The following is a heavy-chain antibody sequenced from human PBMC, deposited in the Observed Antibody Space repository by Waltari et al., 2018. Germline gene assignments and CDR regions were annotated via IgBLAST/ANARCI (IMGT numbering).Heavy chain of an antibody. V-gene: IGHV3-30-3*01. CDR1: GFTFSSSA. CDR3: ASMRYSGYDSKDY. D-gene: IGHD5-12*01. J-gene: IGHJ4*02. CDR2: ISYDGSNK. Sequence: QVQLVESGGGVVQPGRSLRLSGAASGFTFSSSAMHWFRQAPGKGLEWVAVISYDGSNKYYADSVKGRFTISRDNSKNTLYLQMNSLRAEDTAVYYCASMRYSGYDSKDYWGQGTLVTVSS.